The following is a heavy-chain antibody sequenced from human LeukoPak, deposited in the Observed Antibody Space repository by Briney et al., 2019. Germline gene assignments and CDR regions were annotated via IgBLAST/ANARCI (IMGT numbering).Heavy chain of an antibody. CDR2: INHSGST. CDR1: GGSFSTYY. Sequence: SETLSLTCAVYGGSFSTYYWSWIHQPPGKGLEWIGEINHSGSTTYNPSLESRVTISIDTSKNQFSLKLSSVTAADTAVYYCAGYYYGTVNYHNHPNFDYWGQGTLVTVSS. D-gene: IGHD3-10*01. J-gene: IGHJ4*02. CDR3: AGYYYGTVNYHNHPNFDY. V-gene: IGHV4-34*01.